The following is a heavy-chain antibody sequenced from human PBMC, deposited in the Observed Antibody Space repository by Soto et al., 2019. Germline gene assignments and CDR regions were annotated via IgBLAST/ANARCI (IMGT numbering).Heavy chain of an antibody. CDR1: GFTFSSYA. D-gene: IGHD3-3*01. V-gene: IGHV3-30-3*01. CDR3: ARDEIRFSWAYGMDV. Sequence: QVQLVESGGGVVQPGRSLRLSCAASGFTFSSYAMHWVRQAPGKGLEWVAVISYDGSNKYYDDSVKGRFTISRDNSKNTLDLQMNSLRAEDTAVYYCARDEIRFSWAYGMDVWGQGTTVTVSS. CDR2: ISYDGSNK. J-gene: IGHJ6*02.